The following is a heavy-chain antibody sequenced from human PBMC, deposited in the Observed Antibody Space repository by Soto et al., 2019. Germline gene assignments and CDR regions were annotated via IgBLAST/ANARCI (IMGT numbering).Heavy chain of an antibody. CDR1: GFTFSSYG. Sequence: QVQLVESGGGVVQPGRSLRLSCAASGFTFSSYGMHWVRQAPGKGLEWVAVISYDGSNKYYADSVKGRFTISRDNSKNTLYLQMNSLRAEDTAVYYCAKVPLLWFGDYYYYGMDVWGQGTTVTVSS. CDR2: ISYDGSNK. J-gene: IGHJ6*02. CDR3: AKVPLLWFGDYYYYGMDV. D-gene: IGHD3-10*01. V-gene: IGHV3-30*18.